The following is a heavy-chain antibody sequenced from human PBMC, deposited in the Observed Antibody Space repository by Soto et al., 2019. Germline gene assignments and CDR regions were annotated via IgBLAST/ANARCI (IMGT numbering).Heavy chain of an antibody. Sequence: SHTLSLTSAISGDSVSSNSAAWNWIRQSPSRGLEWLGRTYYRSKWYNDYAVSVRSRITINPDTSKNQFFLQLNSVTPEDTAMYYCARDYHWNLDYWGQGTLVTVSS. V-gene: IGHV6-1*01. CDR2: TYYRSKWYN. CDR1: GDSVSSNSAA. D-gene: IGHD1-20*01. J-gene: IGHJ4*02. CDR3: ARDYHWNLDY.